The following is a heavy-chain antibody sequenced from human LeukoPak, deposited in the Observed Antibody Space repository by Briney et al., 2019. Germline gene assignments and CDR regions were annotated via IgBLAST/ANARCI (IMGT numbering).Heavy chain of an antibody. CDR1: GFTFSNYA. D-gene: IGHD2-8*01. J-gene: IGHJ5*02. CDR3: AKELGYCTNGVCYPAPNWFDP. Sequence: PGGSLRLSCAASGFTFSNYAMNWVRQAPGKGLEWVSAVRGSGSDTDYADSVKGRFSISRDNSKNTLFLQMNSLRAEDTAVYYRAKELGYCTNGVCYPAPNWFDPWGQGTLVTVSS. CDR2: VRGSGSDT. V-gene: IGHV3-23*01.